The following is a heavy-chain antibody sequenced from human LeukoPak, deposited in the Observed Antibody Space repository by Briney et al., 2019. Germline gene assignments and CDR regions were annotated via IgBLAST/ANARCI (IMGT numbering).Heavy chain of an antibody. Sequence: GGSLRLSCSASGFTFINYAMSWVCQAPGKGLEWVSVISGSDGSTYYADSVKGRFTISRDNSKNTLYLQMNSLRAEDTAVYYCAKTPRDSSGYYFDYWGQGTLVTVSS. CDR3: AKTPRDSSGYYFDY. J-gene: IGHJ4*02. V-gene: IGHV3-23*01. CDR2: ISGSDGST. CDR1: GFTFINYA. D-gene: IGHD6-19*01.